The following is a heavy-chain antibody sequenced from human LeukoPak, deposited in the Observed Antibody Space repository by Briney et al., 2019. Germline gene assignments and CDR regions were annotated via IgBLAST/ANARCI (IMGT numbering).Heavy chain of an antibody. J-gene: IGHJ4*02. Sequence: SETLSLTCTVSGDSISSYYWSWIRQPPGKGLEWIGYIYYSGSTNYNPSLKSRVTLSVDTSKNQFSLKLSSVTAADTAVYYCARESWRWDYVWGSYRFFDYWGQGTLVTVSS. CDR3: ARESWRWDYVWGSYRFFDY. D-gene: IGHD3-16*02. CDR1: GDSISSYY. V-gene: IGHV4-59*01. CDR2: IYYSGST.